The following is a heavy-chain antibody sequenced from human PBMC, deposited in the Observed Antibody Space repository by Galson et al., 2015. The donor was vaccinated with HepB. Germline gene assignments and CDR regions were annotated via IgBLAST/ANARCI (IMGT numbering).Heavy chain of an antibody. CDR1: GFMFSSYA. CDR3: AKGRQYCSNGVCYAGSWYFDL. Sequence: SLRLSCAASGFMFSSYAMSWVCQAPGKGLEWVSTLSGSDSSTYYADSVKGRFSISRDNSKNTLFLQMNRLRAEDTAVYYCAKGRQYCSNGVCYAGSWYFDLWGRGTLVTVSS. D-gene: IGHD2-8*01. CDR2: LSGSDSST. V-gene: IGHV3-23*01. J-gene: IGHJ2*01.